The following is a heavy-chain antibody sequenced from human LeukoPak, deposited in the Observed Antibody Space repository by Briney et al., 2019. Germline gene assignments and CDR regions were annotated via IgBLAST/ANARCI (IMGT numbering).Heavy chain of an antibody. CDR1: GFTFDDYA. Sequence: GGSLRLSCAASGFTFDDYAMHWVRQAPGKGLEGVSGMSWNSGSIGYADSVKGRFTISSDNAKNSLYLQMNSLRAEDTALYYCAKVHGRLTDGYNFFDYWGQGTLVTVSS. V-gene: IGHV3-9*01. CDR2: MSWNSGSI. J-gene: IGHJ4*02. D-gene: IGHD5-24*01. CDR3: AKVHGRLTDGYNFFDY.